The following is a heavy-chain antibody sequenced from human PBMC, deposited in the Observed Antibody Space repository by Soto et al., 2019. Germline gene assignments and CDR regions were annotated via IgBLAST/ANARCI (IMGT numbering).Heavy chain of an antibody. CDR1: GGSFSGYY. J-gene: IGHJ6*02. V-gene: IGHV4-34*01. CDR2: INHSGST. Sequence: PSEALSLTCAVYGGSFSGYYWSWIRQPPGKGLEWIGEINHSGSTNYNPSLKSRVTISVDTSKNQFSLKLSSVTAADTAAYYCARGLAAAGYYYYYGMDVWGQGTTVTVSS. CDR3: ARGLAAAGYYYYYGMDV. D-gene: IGHD6-13*01.